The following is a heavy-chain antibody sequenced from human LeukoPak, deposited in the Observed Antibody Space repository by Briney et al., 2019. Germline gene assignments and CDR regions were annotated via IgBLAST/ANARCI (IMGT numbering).Heavy chain of an antibody. V-gene: IGHV3-7*02. CDR3: AASIIMFDY. J-gene: IGHJ4*02. CDR2: IKEDGTVK. CDR1: GFTFSRYW. D-gene: IGHD3-10*01. Sequence: GGSLRLSCAASGFTFSRYWMSWGRQAPGKGLEWVANIKEDGTVKYYVESVKGRFTISRDNAKNSLYLQMNSLRAEDTAVYYCAASIIMFDYWGQGTLVTVSS.